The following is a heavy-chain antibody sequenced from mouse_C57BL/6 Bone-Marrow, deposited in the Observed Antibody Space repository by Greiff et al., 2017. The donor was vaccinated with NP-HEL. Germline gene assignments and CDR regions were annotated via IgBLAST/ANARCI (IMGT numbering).Heavy chain of an antibody. CDR3: TIDDGYYGYYAMDY. J-gene: IGHJ4*01. Sequence: QVQLQQSGAELVRPGASVTLSCKASGYTFTDYEMHWVKQTPVHGLEWIGAIDPETGGTAYNQKFKGKAILTADKSSSTAYMKLRSLTSEDSAVYYCTIDDGYYGYYAMDYWGQGTSVTVSS. V-gene: IGHV1-15*01. D-gene: IGHD2-3*01. CDR2: IDPETGGT. CDR1: GYTFTDYE.